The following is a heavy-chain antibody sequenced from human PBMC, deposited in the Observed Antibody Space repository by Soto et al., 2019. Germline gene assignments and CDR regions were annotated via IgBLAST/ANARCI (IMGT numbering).Heavy chain of an antibody. CDR1: GYTFTTQW. D-gene: IGHD6-6*01. V-gene: IGHV5-51*01. Sequence: GESLKISCKVSGYTFTTQWIGWVRQMPGKGLEWMGIIYPGDSDTRYSPSFQGQVTISADKSLRTAYLQWTSLKASDTALYYCARTRSFTLGFYYDGMDVWGQGTTVTVSS. CDR3: ARTRSFTLGFYYDGMDV. CDR2: IYPGDSDT. J-gene: IGHJ6*02.